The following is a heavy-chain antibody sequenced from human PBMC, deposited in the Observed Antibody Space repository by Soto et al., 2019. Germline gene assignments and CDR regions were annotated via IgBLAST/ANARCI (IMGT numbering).Heavy chain of an antibody. D-gene: IGHD2-21*01. CDR3: ARDPVDLFGYLDV. CDR1: GGTFASYS. V-gene: IGHV1-69*06. Sequence: ASVKVSCKASGGTFASYSFTWLRQAPGQRLEWMGEIIPLMRTVNYAQKFQDRVTITGDRSTSTVYMALNSLKADDTAVYYRARDPVDLFGYLDVWGQGTTVTVSS. CDR2: IIPLMRTV. J-gene: IGHJ6*02.